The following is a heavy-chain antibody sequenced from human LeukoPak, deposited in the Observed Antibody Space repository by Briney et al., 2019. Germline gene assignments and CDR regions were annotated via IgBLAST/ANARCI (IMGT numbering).Heavy chain of an antibody. Sequence: GGSLRLSCAASGFTFSSYSMNWVRQAPGKGLEGVSYISSSSRTKYYAGSVKGRFTISRDNAKNSLYLQLNSLRSEDTAVYYCARDYYGDYAVDYWGQGTLVTVSS. D-gene: IGHD4-17*01. CDR2: ISSSSRTK. CDR3: ARDYYGDYAVDY. J-gene: IGHJ4*02. V-gene: IGHV3-48*01. CDR1: GFTFSSYS.